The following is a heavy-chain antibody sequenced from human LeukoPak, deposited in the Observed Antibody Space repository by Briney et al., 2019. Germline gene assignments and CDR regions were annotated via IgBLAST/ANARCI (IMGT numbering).Heavy chain of an antibody. J-gene: IGHJ5*02. Sequence: ASVKVSCKASGYTFTSYDINWVRQATGQGLEWMGWMNPNSGNTGYAQKFQGRVTMTRNTSISTAYMELSGLRSEDTAVYYCARGIRSSWYSWFDPWGQGTLVTVSS. CDR1: GYTFTSYD. V-gene: IGHV1-8*01. D-gene: IGHD6-13*01. CDR3: ARGIRSSWYSWFDP. CDR2: MNPNSGNT.